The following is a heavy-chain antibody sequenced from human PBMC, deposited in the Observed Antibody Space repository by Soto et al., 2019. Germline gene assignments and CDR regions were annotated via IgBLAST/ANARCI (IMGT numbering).Heavy chain of an antibody. V-gene: IGHV3-23*01. D-gene: IGHD2-2*01. CDR1: GFTFSSYG. CDR3: AKGNRGVGVPAARY. J-gene: IGHJ4*01. Sequence: GGSLRLSCAASGFTFSSYGMSWVRQAPGKGLEWVSAVSSSGGTTNYAGSVKGRFTISRDNSKNTLYLQMNSLRAEDTAVYYCAKGNRGVGVPAARYWGEGSLV. CDR2: VSSSGGTT.